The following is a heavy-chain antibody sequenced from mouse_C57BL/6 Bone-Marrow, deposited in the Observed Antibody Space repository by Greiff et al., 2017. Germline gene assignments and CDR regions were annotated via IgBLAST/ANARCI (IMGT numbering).Heavy chain of an antibody. Sequence: VQLKESGGGLVKPGGSLKLSCAASGFTFSSYTMSWVRQTPEKRLEWVATISGGGGNTYYPDSVKGRFTIARDNAKNTLYLQMSSLRSEDTALYYCARSPFAYWGQGTLVTVSA. CDR2: ISGGGGNT. V-gene: IGHV5-9*01. CDR3: ARSPFAY. CDR1: GFTFSSYT. J-gene: IGHJ3*01.